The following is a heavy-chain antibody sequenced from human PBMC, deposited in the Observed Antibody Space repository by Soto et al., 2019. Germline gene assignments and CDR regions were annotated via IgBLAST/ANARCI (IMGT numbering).Heavy chain of an antibody. CDR3: AKDSSGWRPYDY. Sequence: EVQLLESGGGLVQPGGSLRLSCAASGVTFSSYAMSWVRQAPGKGLEWVSAISGSGCSTYYADSVKGRFTISSDNSKNTLYLQMNSLRAEDTAVYYCAKDSSGWRPYDYWGQGTLVTVSS. CDR2: ISGSGCST. J-gene: IGHJ4*02. CDR1: GVTFSSYA. V-gene: IGHV3-23*01. D-gene: IGHD6-19*01.